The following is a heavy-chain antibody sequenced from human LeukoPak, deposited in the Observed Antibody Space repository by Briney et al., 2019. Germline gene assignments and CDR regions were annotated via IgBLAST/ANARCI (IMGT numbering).Heavy chain of an antibody. J-gene: IGHJ4*02. D-gene: IGHD3-9*01. Sequence: GASVKVSCKASGYTFTSYGISWVRQAPGQGLEWMGWISAYNGNTDYAQYLQGRVTMTTDTSTSTAYMELRSLRSDDTAVYYCARWVLTGYYNDYWGQGTLVTVSS. CDR3: ARWVLTGYYNDY. CDR1: GYTFTSYG. V-gene: IGHV1-18*01. CDR2: ISAYNGNT.